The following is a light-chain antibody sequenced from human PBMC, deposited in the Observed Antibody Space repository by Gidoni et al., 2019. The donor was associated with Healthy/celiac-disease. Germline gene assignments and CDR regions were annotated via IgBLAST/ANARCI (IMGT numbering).Light chain of an antibody. CDR1: QSVSSSY. J-gene: IGKJ1*01. V-gene: IGKV3-20*01. CDR2: GAS. CDR3: QQYGSSPRGT. Sequence: IVLTQSPGTLSLSPGERATLACRASQSVSSSYLALYQQKPGQAPRLLIYGASSRATGIPDRFSGSGSGTDFTLTISRLEPEDFAGYYCQQYGSSPRGTFGQGTKVEIK.